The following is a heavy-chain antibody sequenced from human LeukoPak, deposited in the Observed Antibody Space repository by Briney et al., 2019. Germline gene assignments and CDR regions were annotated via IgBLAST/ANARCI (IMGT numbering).Heavy chain of an antibody. J-gene: IGHJ4*02. D-gene: IGHD1-26*01. V-gene: IGHV4-34*01. Sequence: SETLSLTCAVYGESFSGHYCSWIRQPPGKGLEWIGEINHSGSTNYNPSLKSRVSISVDTSKNQFSLKLSSVTAADTAVYYCARGEVGADRNFDDWGQGTLVTVSS. CDR3: ARGEVGADRNFDD. CDR1: GESFSGHY. CDR2: INHSGST.